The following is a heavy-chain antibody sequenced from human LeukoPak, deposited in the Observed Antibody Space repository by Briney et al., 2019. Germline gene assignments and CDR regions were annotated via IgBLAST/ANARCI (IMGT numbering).Heavy chain of an antibody. CDR3: VKDRSLRGYSYGYWFDP. J-gene: IGHJ5*02. D-gene: IGHD5-18*01. V-gene: IGHV3-64D*09. Sequence: GGSLILSCSASGFTFSSYAMHWVRQAPGKGLEYVSAISSNGGSTYYADSVKGRFTISRDNSKNTLYLQMSSLRAEDTAVYYCVKDRSLRGYSYGYWFDPWGQGTLVTVSS. CDR2: ISSNGGST. CDR1: GFTFSSYA.